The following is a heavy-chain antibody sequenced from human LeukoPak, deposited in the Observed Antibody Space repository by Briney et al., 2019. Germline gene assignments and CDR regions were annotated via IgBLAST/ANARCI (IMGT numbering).Heavy chain of an antibody. CDR2: IYTSGST. Sequence: SETLSLTCTVSGGSISSYYWSWLRQPAGKGLEWIGRIYTSGSTNYSPSLKSRVTMSVDTYKKQFSLKLSSVTAADTAVYYCARGGDCSGGSCYPIDYWGQGTLITVSS. CDR1: GGSISSYY. J-gene: IGHJ4*02. V-gene: IGHV4-4*07. D-gene: IGHD2-15*01. CDR3: ARGGDCSGGSCYPIDY.